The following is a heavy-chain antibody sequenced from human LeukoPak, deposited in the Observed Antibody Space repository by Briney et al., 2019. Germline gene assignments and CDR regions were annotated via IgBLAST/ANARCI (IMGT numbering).Heavy chain of an antibody. CDR3: ARVLSGYCSSTSCYNWFDP. CDR2: IYHSGNT. J-gene: IGHJ5*02. Sequence: PSETLSLTCAVSGDSISSGGYSWGWIRQPRGRGLEWIGYIYHSGNTYYNPSLKSRVSISVDRSKHQFSLKLTSVTAADTAVYYCARVLSGYCSSTSCYNWFDPWGQGTLVTVSS. V-gene: IGHV4-30-2*01. D-gene: IGHD2-2*01. CDR1: GDSISSGGYS.